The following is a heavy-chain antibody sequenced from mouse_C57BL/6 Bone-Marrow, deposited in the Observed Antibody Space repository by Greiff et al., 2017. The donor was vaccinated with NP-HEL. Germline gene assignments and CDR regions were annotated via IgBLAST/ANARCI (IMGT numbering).Heavy chain of an antibody. CDR3: AKRGYYGNGGYAMDY. Sequence: QVQLKESGPGLVQPSQSLSITCTVSGFSLTSYGVHWVRQSPGKGLEWLGVIWRGGSTDYNAAFMSRLSITKDNSKSQVFFKMNSLQADDTAIYYCAKRGYYGNGGYAMDYWGQGTSVTVSS. CDR2: IWRGGST. J-gene: IGHJ4*01. D-gene: IGHD2-1*01. CDR1: GFSLTSYG. V-gene: IGHV2-5*01.